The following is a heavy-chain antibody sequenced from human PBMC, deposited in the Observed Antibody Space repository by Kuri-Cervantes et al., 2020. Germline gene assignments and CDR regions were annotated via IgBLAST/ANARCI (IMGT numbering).Heavy chain of an antibody. CDR1: GGSVSGGSYY. Sequence: SETLSLTCTVSGGSVSGGSYYWSWIRQPPGKGLEWIGYINYIGSTNYNPSLKSRVTISVDTSKNQFSLKLSSVTAADTAVYYCARSAGIAVAGPPYYYYYGMDVWGQGTTVTISS. CDR3: ARSAGIAVAGPPYYYYYGMDV. V-gene: IGHV4-61*01. D-gene: IGHD6-19*01. J-gene: IGHJ6*02. CDR2: INYIGST.